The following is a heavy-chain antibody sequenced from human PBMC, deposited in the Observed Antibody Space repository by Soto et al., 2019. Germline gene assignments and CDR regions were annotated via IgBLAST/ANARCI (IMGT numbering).Heavy chain of an antibody. J-gene: IGHJ2*01. CDR3: ARGGSSGYYSSYWYFDL. CDR1: GFTFSSYD. Sequence: EVQLVESGGGLVQPGGSLRLSCAASGFTFSSYDMHWVRQATGKGLEWVSAIGTAGDPYYPGSVKGRFTISRENAQNSLYLQMNGLRAGDTAVYYCARGGSSGYYSSYWYFDLWGRCPLVTVSS. V-gene: IGHV3-13*05. CDR2: IGTAGDP. D-gene: IGHD3-22*01.